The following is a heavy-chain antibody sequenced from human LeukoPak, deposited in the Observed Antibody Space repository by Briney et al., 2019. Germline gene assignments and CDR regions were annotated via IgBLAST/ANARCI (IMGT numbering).Heavy chain of an antibody. CDR2: ISPDSGDT. J-gene: IGHJ3*02. Sequence: ASVNVSCKASGYTFTGCNVHWVRQAPGQGLEWMGWISPDSGDTDCAQKFQARVTMTRDTSINTVYMELSRLTSDDTAVYYCARRMVSPHTKERNDAFDIWGQGTVVTVSS. D-gene: IGHD2-8*01. CDR1: GYTFTGCN. V-gene: IGHV1-2*02. CDR3: ARRMVSPHTKERNDAFDI.